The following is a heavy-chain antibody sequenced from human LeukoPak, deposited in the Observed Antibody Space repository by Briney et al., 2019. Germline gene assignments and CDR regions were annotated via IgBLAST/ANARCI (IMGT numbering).Heavy chain of an antibody. CDR3: ARRGSDFWSGYYDY. D-gene: IGHD3-3*01. CDR1: GGSISSYY. V-gene: IGHV4-39*01. J-gene: IGHJ4*02. Sequence: SETLSLTCTVSGGSISSYYWGWIRQPPGQGLECFGSIYYSGSTYYNPSLKSLVTISVDTSKNQFSLKLSSVAAADTAVYYCARRGSDFWSGYYDYRCQGTLVTVSS. CDR2: IYYSGST.